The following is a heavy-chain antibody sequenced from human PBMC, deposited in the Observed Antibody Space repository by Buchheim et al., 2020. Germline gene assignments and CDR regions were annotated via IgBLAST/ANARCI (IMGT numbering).Heavy chain of an antibody. J-gene: IGHJ6*03. CDR3: ARHGVSVGFWSETLANYYYMDV. CDR1: GGSISSSSYY. V-gene: IGHV4-39*01. Sequence: QLQLQESGPGLVKPSETLSLTCTVSGGSISSSSYYWGWIRQPPGKGLVWIGSIYYSGSTYYNPSLKSRVTISVDTSKNQFSLKLSSVTAADTAVYYCARHGVSVGFWSETLANYYYMDVWGKGTT. CDR2: IYYSGST. D-gene: IGHD3-3*01.